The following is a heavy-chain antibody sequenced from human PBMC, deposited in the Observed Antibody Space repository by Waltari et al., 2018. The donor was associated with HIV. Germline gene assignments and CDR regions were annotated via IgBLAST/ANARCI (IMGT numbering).Heavy chain of an antibody. CDR3: AKMISCYHFGI. CDR2: IYYSGNT. J-gene: IGHJ3*02. V-gene: IGHV4-31*01. D-gene: IGHD3-22*01. CDR1: GGSISRGGYY. Sequence: QVQLQESGPGLVKPSQTLSLTCTVSGGSISRGGYYWSWIRQHPGKGLEWIGYIYYSGNTSYTPSLKSLITISVETSKNQFSLKLSSVTAADTAVYYCAKMISCYHFGIWGQGTMVTVSS.